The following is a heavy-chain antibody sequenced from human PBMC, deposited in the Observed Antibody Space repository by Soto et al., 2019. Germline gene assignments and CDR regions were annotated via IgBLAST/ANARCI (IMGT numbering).Heavy chain of an antibody. V-gene: IGHV1-18*04. D-gene: IGHD3-22*01. J-gene: IGHJ6*02. CDR3: ARGGYYDSSGSRNYHYYGMDA. Sequence: GASVKVSCKASGYTFTGYYMHWVRQAPGQGLEWMGWISAYDGNTNYAQKLQGGVTMTTDTSTRTAYMELRSLRSDDTAVYYCARGGYYDSSGSRNYHYYGMDAWGQGTTVTVSS. CDR1: GYTFTGYY. CDR2: ISAYDGNT.